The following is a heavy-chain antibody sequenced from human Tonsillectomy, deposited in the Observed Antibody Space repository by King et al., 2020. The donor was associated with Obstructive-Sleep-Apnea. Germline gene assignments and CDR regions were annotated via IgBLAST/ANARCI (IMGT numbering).Heavy chain of an antibody. D-gene: IGHD3-22*01. V-gene: IGHV3-30-3*01. CDR1: GFTFSSYA. Sequence: VQLVESGGGVVQPGRSLRLSCPASGFTFSSYAMHWVRQAPRKGREWGALLSVDGIIKYTAESVKGRFTRSRDNSKNTLCLQMNSLRAEDTAIYYCARGDYFDSRVLRGDYYYGMDVWGQGTTVTVSS. CDR2: LSVDGIIK. CDR3: ARGDYFDSRVLRGDYYYGMDV. J-gene: IGHJ6*02.